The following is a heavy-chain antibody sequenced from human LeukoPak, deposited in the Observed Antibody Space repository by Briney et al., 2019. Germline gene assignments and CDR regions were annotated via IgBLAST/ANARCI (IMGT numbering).Heavy chain of an antibody. J-gene: IGHJ5*02. V-gene: IGHV3-21*06. CDR2: ISSSATYI. CDR3: ARANLGSSFDP. Sequence: AGGSLRLSCAASGFTFSSYWMSWVRQAPGKGLEWVSSISSSATYIYYTDSLKGRFTISRDNAKNSLYLQMNSLRAEDTAVYYCARANLGSSFDPWGQGTLVTVSS. D-gene: IGHD3-10*01. CDR1: GFTFSSYW.